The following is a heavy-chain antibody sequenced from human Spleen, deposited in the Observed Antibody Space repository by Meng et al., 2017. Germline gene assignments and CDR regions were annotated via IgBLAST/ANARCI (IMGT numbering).Heavy chain of an antibody. CDR1: GSTFSSYA. V-gene: IGHV3-21*01. D-gene: IGHD6-19*01. Sequence: GGSLRLSCAASGSTFSSYAMGWVRQAPGKGLEWVSSISSSSSYIYYADSVKGRFTISRDNAKNSLYLQMNSLRVEDTAVYYCAVRLKPYSSAWWGRHPGGMDVWGRGTTVTVSS. CDR3: AVRLKPYSSAWWGRHPGGMDV. J-gene: IGHJ6*02. CDR2: ISSSSSYI.